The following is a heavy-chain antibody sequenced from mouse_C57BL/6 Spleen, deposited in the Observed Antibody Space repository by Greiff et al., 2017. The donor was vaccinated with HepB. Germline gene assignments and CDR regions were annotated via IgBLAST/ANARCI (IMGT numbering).Heavy chain of an antibody. CDR3: ARGQLPYLDD. D-gene: IGHD6-1*01. Sequence: VQLQQPGAELVRPGSSVKLSCKASGSTFTSYWMHWVKQRPIQGLEWIGNIDPSDSETHYNQKFKDKATLPVDKSSSTAYMPLSSLTSEDSAVYCCARGQLPYLDDWGQGTTRTVAS. CDR2: IDPSDSET. CDR1: GSTFTSYW. V-gene: IGHV1-52*01. J-gene: IGHJ2*01.